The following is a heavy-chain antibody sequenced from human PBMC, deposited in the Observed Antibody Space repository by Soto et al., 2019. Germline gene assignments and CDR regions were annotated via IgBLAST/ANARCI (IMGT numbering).Heavy chain of an antibody. Sequence: GGSLRLSCAASGFTFSSYGMHWVRQAPGKGLEWVAVISYDGSNKYYADSVKGRFTISRDNSKNTLYLQMNSLRAEDTAVYYCARDRRWLQLRGYFDYWGQGTLVTVSS. J-gene: IGHJ4*02. D-gene: IGHD5-12*01. V-gene: IGHV3-30*19. CDR1: GFTFSSYG. CDR3: ARDRRWLQLRGYFDY. CDR2: ISYDGSNK.